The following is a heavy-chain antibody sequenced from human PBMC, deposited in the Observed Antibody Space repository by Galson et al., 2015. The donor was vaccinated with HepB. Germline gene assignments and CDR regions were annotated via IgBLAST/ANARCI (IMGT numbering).Heavy chain of an antibody. Sequence: SLRLSCAASGLSFSKAWMSWVRQAPGKGLEWVGRIESKNDGGATDYAAPVEGRFSISRDDSKSTLYLQMNSLKIEDTAVYYCTTDNQYFYGSGMYGWGQGTLVTVSS. CDR3: TTDNQYFYGSGMYG. CDR2: IESKNDGGAT. D-gene: IGHD3-10*01. J-gene: IGHJ1*01. V-gene: IGHV3-15*04. CDR1: GLSFSKAW.